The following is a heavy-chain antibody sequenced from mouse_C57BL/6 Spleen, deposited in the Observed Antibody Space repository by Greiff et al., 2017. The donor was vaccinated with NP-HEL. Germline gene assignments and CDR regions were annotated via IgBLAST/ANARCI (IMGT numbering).Heavy chain of an antibody. V-gene: IGHV1-50*01. CDR2: IDPSDSYT. Sequence: QVQLQQPGAELVKPGASVKLSCKASGYTFTSYWMQWVKQRPGQGLEWIGEIDPSDSYTNYNQKFKGKATLTVDTSSSTAYMQLSSLTSEDSAVYYCASYSNYGYFDYWGQGTTLTVSS. CDR3: ASYSNYGYFDY. CDR1: GYTFTSYW. J-gene: IGHJ2*01. D-gene: IGHD2-5*01.